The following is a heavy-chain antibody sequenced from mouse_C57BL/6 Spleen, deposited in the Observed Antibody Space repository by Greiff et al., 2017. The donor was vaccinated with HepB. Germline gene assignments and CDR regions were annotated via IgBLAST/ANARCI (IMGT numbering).Heavy chain of an antibody. CDR2: IYPRSGNT. D-gene: IGHD1-1*01. V-gene: IGHV1-81*01. Sequence: QVQLKESGAELARPGASVKLSCKASGYTFTSYGISWVKQRTGQGLEWIGEIYPRSGNTYYNEKFKGKATLTADKSSSTAYMELRSLTSEDSAVYFGARDGIYYYGSSPHYAMDYWGQGTSVTVSS. CDR1: GYTFTSYG. CDR3: ARDGIYYYGSSPHYAMDY. J-gene: IGHJ4*01.